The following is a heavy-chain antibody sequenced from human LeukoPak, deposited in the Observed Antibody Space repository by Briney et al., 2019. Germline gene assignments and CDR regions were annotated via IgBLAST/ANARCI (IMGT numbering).Heavy chain of an antibody. CDR1: GYTFTSYY. D-gene: IGHD5-12*01. V-gene: IGHV1-46*01. J-gene: IGHJ6*03. CDR2: INPSGGST. Sequence: ASVKVSCKASGYTFTSYYMHWVRQAPGEGLEWMGIINPSGGSTSYAQKFQGRVTMTRDMSTSTVYMELSSLRSEDAAVYYCATTTGYSGYDYYYYYYMDVWGKGTTVTISS. CDR3: ATTTGYSGYDYYYYYYMDV.